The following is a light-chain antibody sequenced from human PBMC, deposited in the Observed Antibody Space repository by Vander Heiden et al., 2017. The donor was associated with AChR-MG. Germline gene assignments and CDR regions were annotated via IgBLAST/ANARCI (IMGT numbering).Light chain of an antibody. Sequence: EMVLPQSPGTLPSSPGARATFSCRASQSLSSTYLACYQQKPGRDPRLLIFGASTRVTGIPDRCSGSESGTDFTLTISRLEPEDFAVYYCHQYGTSPRTFGQGTKVEI. CDR3: HQYGTSPRT. V-gene: IGKV3-20*01. J-gene: IGKJ1*01. CDR2: GAS. CDR1: QSLSSTY.